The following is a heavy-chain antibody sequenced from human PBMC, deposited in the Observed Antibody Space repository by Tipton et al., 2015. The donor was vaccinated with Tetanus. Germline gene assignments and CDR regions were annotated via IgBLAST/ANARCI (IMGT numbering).Heavy chain of an antibody. CDR2: IDYSGST. V-gene: IGHV4-59*01. Sequence: TLSLTCTVSGGSISSYYWSWVRQPPGKGLEWIGYIDYSGSTNYNPSLKSRVTISIDTSKKQFSLNLSSVTAADTAVYFCARCPYGGVSGTLYYWGQGTPVTVSS. J-gene: IGHJ4*02. CDR1: GGSISSYY. CDR3: ARCPYGGVSGTLYY. D-gene: IGHD4-23*01.